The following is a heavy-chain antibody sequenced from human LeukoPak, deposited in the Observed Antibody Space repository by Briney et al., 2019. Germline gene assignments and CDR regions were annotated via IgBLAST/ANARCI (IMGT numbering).Heavy chain of an antibody. CDR1: GYTFTGYY. V-gene: IGHV1-2*02. Sequence: ASVKVSCKASGYTFTGYYMHWVRPAPGQGLEWMGWINPNSGGTNYAQKFQGRVTMTRDTSISTAYMELSRLRSDDTAVYYCARDGADRSWDLPPYNWFDPWGQGTLVTVSS. CDR2: INPNSGGT. CDR3: ARDGADRSWDLPPYNWFDP. J-gene: IGHJ5*02. D-gene: IGHD6-13*01.